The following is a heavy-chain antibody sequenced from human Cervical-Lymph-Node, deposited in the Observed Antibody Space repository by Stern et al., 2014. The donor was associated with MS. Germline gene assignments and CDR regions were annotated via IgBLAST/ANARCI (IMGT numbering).Heavy chain of an antibody. J-gene: IGHJ3*02. CDR3: AAGDTVAMLGTAIDAFDI. CDR2: IVVGSGKT. V-gene: IGHV1-58*01. Sequence: QLVQSGPEVKKPGSSVKVSCKASGFTFSNSGVQWVRQTRGQRLEWIGWIVVGSGKTNYAQKFQESVTITMDRSTSTAYMELSSLRSEDTAVFYCAAGDTVAMLGTAIDAFDIWGQGTMVTVSS. D-gene: IGHD4-17*01. CDR1: GFTFSNSG.